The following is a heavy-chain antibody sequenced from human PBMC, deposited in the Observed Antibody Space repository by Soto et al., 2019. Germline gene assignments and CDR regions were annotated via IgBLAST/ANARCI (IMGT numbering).Heavy chain of an antibody. Sequence: SQTLSLTSSVSGDSINKFYWGWILQAPGKGLEWIAYIYHRGEAFYNPALWSRVTISTDTSKSQVSLTLTSVTAADTAVYYCARGSNSNFEGPIVWGQGTLVTVSS. CDR2: IYHRGEA. D-gene: IGHD2-2*01. J-gene: IGHJ4*02. CDR3: ARGSNSNFEGPIV. CDR1: GDSINKFY. V-gene: IGHV4-4*08.